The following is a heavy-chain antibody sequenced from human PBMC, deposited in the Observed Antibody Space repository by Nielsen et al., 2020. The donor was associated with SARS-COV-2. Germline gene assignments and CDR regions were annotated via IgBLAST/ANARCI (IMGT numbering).Heavy chain of an antibody. CDR2: ISDSGAYT. CDR1: GFTFSAYY. V-gene: IGHV3-11*06. CDR3: AKRTAADTFQYFFYYGMDV. J-gene: IGHJ6*02. D-gene: IGHD6-25*01. Sequence: GESLKISCAASGFTFSAYYMTWIRQAPGKGLEWLSYISDSGAYTNYADSVKGRFTISRDNAKNSLFLQMDSLRPDDTAVYYCAKRTAADTFQYFFYYGMDVWGQGTTVAVSS.